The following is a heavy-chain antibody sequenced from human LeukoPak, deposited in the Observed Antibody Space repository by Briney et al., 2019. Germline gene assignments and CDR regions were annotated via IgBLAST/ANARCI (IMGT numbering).Heavy chain of an antibody. Sequence: PGGSLRLSCAASGFTFNTYAMGWVRQAPGKGLGWVSGIRGDGVTTYYADSVKGRFTISRDNSKNTLYLQMNSLRAEDTAVYYCAERGKGYFDYWGQGTLVTVSS. CDR3: AERGKGYFDY. D-gene: IGHD1-26*01. CDR1: GFTFNTYA. V-gene: IGHV3-23*01. CDR2: IRGDGVTT. J-gene: IGHJ4*02.